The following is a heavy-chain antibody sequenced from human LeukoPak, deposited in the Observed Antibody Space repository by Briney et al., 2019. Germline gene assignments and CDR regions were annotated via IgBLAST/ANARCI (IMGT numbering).Heavy chain of an antibody. V-gene: IGHV5-51*01. J-gene: IGHJ3*01. CDR3: ARPNITSYYDSRGYDAFDV. Sequence: GESLKISCKGSGYKFNAYWIAWVRQMPGKGLEWMGIIYPDDSDTRYSPSFQGQVTISADKSVSIAYLQWSSLKASDTAMYYCARPNITSYYDSRGYDAFDVWGHGITVIVSS. CDR2: IYPDDSDT. CDR1: GYKFNAYW. D-gene: IGHD3-22*01.